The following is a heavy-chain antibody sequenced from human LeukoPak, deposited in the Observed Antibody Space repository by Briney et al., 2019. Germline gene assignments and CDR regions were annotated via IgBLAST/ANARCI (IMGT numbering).Heavy chain of an antibody. CDR2: INHSGST. CDR3: ASGRRAYYYYYMDV. V-gene: IGHV4-34*01. Sequence: PSETLSLTCAVYGGSFSGYYWSWIRQPPGKGLEWIGEINHSGSTNYNPSLKSRVTISVDTSKNQFSLTLSSVTAADTAVYYCASGRRAYYYYYMDVWGKGTTVTVSS. J-gene: IGHJ6*03. D-gene: IGHD1-14*01. CDR1: GGSFSGYY.